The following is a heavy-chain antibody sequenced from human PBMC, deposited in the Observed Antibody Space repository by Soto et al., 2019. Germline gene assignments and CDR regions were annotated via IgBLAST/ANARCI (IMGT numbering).Heavy chain of an antibody. J-gene: IGHJ5*02. CDR2: IYYSGST. CDR1: GGSISSSSYY. V-gene: IGHV4-30-4*08. Sequence: SETLSLTCTVSGGSISSSSYYWGWIRQPPGKGLEWIGYIYYSGSTYYSPSLKSRVTISVDTSKNQFSLKLSSVTAADTAVYYCARERPDGARLAPWGQGTLVT. D-gene: IGHD6-6*01. CDR3: ARERPDGARLAP.